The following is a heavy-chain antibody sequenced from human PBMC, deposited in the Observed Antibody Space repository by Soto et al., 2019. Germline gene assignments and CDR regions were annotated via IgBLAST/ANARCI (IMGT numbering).Heavy chain of an antibody. CDR2: IYYSGST. J-gene: IGHJ4*02. V-gene: IGHV4-59*01. D-gene: IGHD6-19*01. CDR3: ANLLAGYSSGWYYFDS. Sequence: QVQLQESGPGLVKPSETLSLTCTVSDGSISDYFWSWIRQPPGKGLEWIGYIYYSGSTHYNPSLKSRVTISVDTSKNQFSLRLRSVTDADTAVYYCANLLAGYSSGWYYFDSWGQGTLVTVSS. CDR1: DGSISDYF.